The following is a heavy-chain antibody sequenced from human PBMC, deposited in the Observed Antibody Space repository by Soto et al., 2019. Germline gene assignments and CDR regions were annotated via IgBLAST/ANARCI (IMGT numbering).Heavy chain of an antibody. V-gene: IGHV1-69*06. CDR3: ARGSYSGRGWFDP. Sequence: SVKVSCKASGGTFSSYAISWVRQAPGQGLEWMGGIIPIFGTANYAQKFQGRVTITADKSTSTAYMELSSLRSDDTAVYYCARGSYSGRGWFDPWGQGTLVTASS. CDR2: IIPIFGTA. CDR1: GGTFSSYA. D-gene: IGHD4-4*01. J-gene: IGHJ5*02.